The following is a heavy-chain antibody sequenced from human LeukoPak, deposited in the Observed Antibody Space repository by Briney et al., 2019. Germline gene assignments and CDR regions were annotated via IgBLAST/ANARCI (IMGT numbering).Heavy chain of an antibody. Sequence: TSETLSLTCTVSGGSIISYYWSWIRQPPGKGLEWIGYIYYSGSTNYNPSLKSRVTISVDTSKNQFSLKLSSVTAADTAVYYCARDSSSSWYFDYWGQGTLVTVSS. CDR3: ARDSSSSWYFDY. CDR1: GGSIISYY. J-gene: IGHJ4*02. CDR2: IYYSGST. V-gene: IGHV4-59*01. D-gene: IGHD6-13*01.